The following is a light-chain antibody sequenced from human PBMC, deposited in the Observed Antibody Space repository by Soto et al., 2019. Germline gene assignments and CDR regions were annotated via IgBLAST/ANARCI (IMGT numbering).Light chain of an antibody. CDR2: AAS. V-gene: IGKV1-39*01. CDR1: QSIRSY. CDR3: QQSYSTPLT. J-gene: IGKJ4*01. Sequence: DIQLPPSPSSLSASVGARVTITCRARQSIRSYLTWYQQKPGKAPQLLIYAASSLQSGVPSRFSGSRSGTDFNLTISSLQPEDFATYYCQQSYSTPLTFGGGTKVEIK.